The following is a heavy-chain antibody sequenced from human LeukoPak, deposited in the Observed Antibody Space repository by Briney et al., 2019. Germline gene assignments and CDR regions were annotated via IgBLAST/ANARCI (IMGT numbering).Heavy chain of an antibody. J-gene: IGHJ4*02. CDR2: ITYGGSNK. V-gene: IGHV3-30*18. CDR3: AKDIVVVPAAMPLPLDY. D-gene: IGHD2-2*01. CDR1: GGTFSSYA. Sequence: PSKTLTLTCAAYGGTFSSYARHWIRQAPGKGLEWMAVITYGGSNKYYADFVKGRFTISRDNSKNTLHLQMNSLRAEDTAVYYCAKDIVVVPAAMPLPLDYWGQGTLVTVSS.